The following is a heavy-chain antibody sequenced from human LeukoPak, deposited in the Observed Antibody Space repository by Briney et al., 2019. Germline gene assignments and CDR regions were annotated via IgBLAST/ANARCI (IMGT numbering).Heavy chain of an antibody. Sequence: PGGSLRLSCAASGFTFSSYAMHWVRQAPGKGLEWVAVISYDGSNKYYADSVKGRFTISRDNSKNTLYLQMNSLRAEDTAVYYCAKVRGDSSGYSSPSDAFDIWGQGTMVTVSS. CDR1: GFTFSSYA. CDR2: ISYDGSNK. D-gene: IGHD3-22*01. V-gene: IGHV3-30-3*01. CDR3: AKVRGDSSGYSSPSDAFDI. J-gene: IGHJ3*02.